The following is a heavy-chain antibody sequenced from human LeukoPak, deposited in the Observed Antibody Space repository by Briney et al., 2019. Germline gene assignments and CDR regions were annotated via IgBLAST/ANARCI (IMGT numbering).Heavy chain of an antibody. D-gene: IGHD3-22*01. V-gene: IGHV3-23*01. CDR3: AKDRPNYYGSNGHYYKLNGDC. J-gene: IGHJ4*02. CDR1: GFTFSSYA. Sequence: GGSLRLSCAASGFTFSSYAMSWVRQAPGKGLEWVSSITSSGAATYYADSVKGRFTISRDNSDNTLYLQMNSLRAEDTAVYYCAKDRPNYYGSNGHYYKLNGDCWGQGTLVTVSS. CDR2: ITSSGAAT.